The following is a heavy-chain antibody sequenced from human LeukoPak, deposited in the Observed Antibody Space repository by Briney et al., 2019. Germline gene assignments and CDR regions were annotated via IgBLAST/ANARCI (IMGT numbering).Heavy chain of an antibody. CDR3: ARDRASTNYFTSGKGRPKYFFDY. CDR2: INPGSGST. CDR1: GYIFPNYY. V-gene: IGHV1-46*01. J-gene: IGHJ4*02. Sequence: ASVKVSCKSSGYIFPNYYIHWLRQAPGRGLEWMGIINPGSGSTTYSQNFQGRVTMTRDMSTSTVYMELNSLKFEDTAIYYCARDRASTNYFTSGKGRPKYFFDYWGQGTLVTVSS. D-gene: IGHD3-10*01.